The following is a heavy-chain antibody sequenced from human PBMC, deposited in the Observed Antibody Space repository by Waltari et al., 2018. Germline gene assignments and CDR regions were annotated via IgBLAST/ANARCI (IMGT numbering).Heavy chain of an antibody. CDR3: ARQTTVTTPADY. CDR2: IYHSGST. D-gene: IGHD4-17*01. Sequence: QVQLQESGPGLVKPSETLSLTCAVSGYSISSGYYWGWIRQPPGKGLEWIGSIYHSGSTYYNPSLKSRVTISVDTSKNQFSLKLSSVTAADTAVYYCARQTTVTTPADYWGQGTLVTVSS. V-gene: IGHV4-38-2*01. J-gene: IGHJ4*02. CDR1: GYSISSGYY.